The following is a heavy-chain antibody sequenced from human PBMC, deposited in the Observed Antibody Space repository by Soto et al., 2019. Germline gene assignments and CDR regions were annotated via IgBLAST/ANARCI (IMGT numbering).Heavy chain of an antibody. J-gene: IGHJ6*02. V-gene: IGHV1-8*01. CDR1: GYTFTSYD. CDR3: ARRPPLRYFADGEYAMDV. CDR2: MNPNSGNT. D-gene: IGHD3-9*01. Sequence: GASVKVSCKASGYTFTSYDINWVRQATGQGLEWMGWMNPNSGNTGYAQKFQGRVTMTRNTSISTAYMELSSLRSEDTAVYYCARRPPLRYFADGEYAMDVWGQGTTVTVSS.